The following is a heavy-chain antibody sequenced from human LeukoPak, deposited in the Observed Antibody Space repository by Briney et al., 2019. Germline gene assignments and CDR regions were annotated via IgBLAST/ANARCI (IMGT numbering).Heavy chain of an antibody. J-gene: IGHJ6*02. V-gene: IGHV1-46*01. CDR2: INGNGGNV. Sequence: ASVKVSCKASGYTFINYYMHWVRQAPGQGLEWMGIINGNGGNVNYAQNFQGRVIMTRDTSTSTVYMELSSLRSEDTAEYYCARPSGSFHRYYYGMDVWGQGTTVTVSS. CDR3: ARPSGSFHRYYYGMDV. CDR1: GYTFINYY. D-gene: IGHD1-26*01.